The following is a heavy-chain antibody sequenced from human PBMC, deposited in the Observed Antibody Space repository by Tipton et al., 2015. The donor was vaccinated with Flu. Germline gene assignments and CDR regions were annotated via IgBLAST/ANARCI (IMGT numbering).Heavy chain of an antibody. D-gene: IGHD6-19*01. Sequence: SLRLSCAASGFSFKTYAMSWVRQAPGKGLEWVSGISGGGAIRYFADSVKGWFTISRDNSKNMLYLQMNSLRPEDTAIYYCAKVIPELVAGLDYWGQGTLVSVPS. CDR3: AKVIPELVAGLDY. J-gene: IGHJ4*02. CDR1: GFSFKTYA. V-gene: IGHV3-23*01. CDR2: ISGGGAIR.